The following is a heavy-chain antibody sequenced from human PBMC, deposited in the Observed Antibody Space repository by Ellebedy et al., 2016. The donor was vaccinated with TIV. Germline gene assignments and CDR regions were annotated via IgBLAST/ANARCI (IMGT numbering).Heavy chain of an antibody. Sequence: GESLKISCAASGFTFSSYAMNWVRQAPGKGLEWVSTISRSGGNTYYADFVKGRFTISRDNSKNTLYLQMNSLRAEDTAVYYCARDGGLGYCTNGVCYCDYWGQGTLVTVSS. CDR3: ARDGGLGYCTNGVCYCDY. J-gene: IGHJ4*02. V-gene: IGHV3-23*01. D-gene: IGHD2-8*01. CDR1: GFTFSSYA. CDR2: ISRSGGNT.